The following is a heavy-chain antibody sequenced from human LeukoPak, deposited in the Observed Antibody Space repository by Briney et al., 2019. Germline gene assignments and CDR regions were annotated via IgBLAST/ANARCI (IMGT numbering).Heavy chain of an antibody. Sequence: SVKVSCKASGFTFTSSAVQWVRQARGQRLEWIGWIVVGSGNTNYAQKFQERVTITRDMSTSTAYMELSSLRSEDTAVYYCAADAKGVRYYDFWSGYYDWGQGTLVTVSS. D-gene: IGHD3-3*01. CDR2: IVVGSGNT. CDR1: GFTFTSSA. V-gene: IGHV1-58*01. CDR3: AADAKGVRYYDFWSGYYD. J-gene: IGHJ4*02.